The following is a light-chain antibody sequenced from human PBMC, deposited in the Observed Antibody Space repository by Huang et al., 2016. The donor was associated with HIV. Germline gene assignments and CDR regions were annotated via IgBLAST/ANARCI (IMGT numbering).Light chain of an antibody. CDR2: DSF. CDR3: QQRGAWPLT. Sequence: DIVLTQSPATLSLSPGPRATLSCRASQNINNYLAWYQQKPGQAPRRLIYDSFNRATGIPARVSGSGSGTDFTLTINTLEPEDFAVYYCQQRGAWPLTFGGGTKVEIK. J-gene: IGKJ4*01. CDR1: QNINNY. V-gene: IGKV3-11*01.